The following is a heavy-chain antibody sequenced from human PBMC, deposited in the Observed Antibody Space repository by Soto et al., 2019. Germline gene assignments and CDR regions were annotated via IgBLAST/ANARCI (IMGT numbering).Heavy chain of an antibody. CDR2: IYPGDSDT. V-gene: IGHV5-51*01. CDR1: GYSFTRYW. J-gene: IGHJ4*02. D-gene: IGHD3-22*01. CDR3: ARPQGLYYDSSGYSPYYFDY. Sequence: GESLKISCKGSGYSFTRYWIGWVRQMPGKGLEWMGIIYPGDSDTRYSPSFQGQVTISADKSISTAYLQWSSLKASDTAMYYCARPQGLYYDSSGYSPYYFDYWGQGTLVTVSS.